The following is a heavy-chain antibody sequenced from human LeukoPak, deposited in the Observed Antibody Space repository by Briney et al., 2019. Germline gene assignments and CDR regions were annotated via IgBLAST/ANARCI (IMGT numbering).Heavy chain of an antibody. CDR1: GDSISSDRFY. Sequence: PSETLSLTCTVSGDSISSDRFYWPWVRQPAGKGLEWIGRIKGSITNYNPSLKSRVNISVDTSTNQFSLKLNSLTAADTAVYYCARVPDWTYAADYWGQGTLVTVSS. CDR3: ARVPDWTYAADY. CDR2: IKGSIT. D-gene: IGHD3/OR15-3a*01. V-gene: IGHV4-61*02. J-gene: IGHJ4*02.